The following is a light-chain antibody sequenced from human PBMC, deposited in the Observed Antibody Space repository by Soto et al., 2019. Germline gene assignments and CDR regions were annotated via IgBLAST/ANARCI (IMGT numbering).Light chain of an antibody. Sequence: QAVVTQEPSVTVSPGGTVTLTCGSSTGVVTSGHYPYWLQQKPGQVPRTLIYDTSNKHSGIPARFSGSLLGGKAALTLSGAQPEDEADFYCSLTYSGVRVFGGGTKLTVL. J-gene: IGLJ2*01. CDR2: DTS. CDR3: SLTYSGVRV. V-gene: IGLV7-46*01. CDR1: TGVVTSGHY.